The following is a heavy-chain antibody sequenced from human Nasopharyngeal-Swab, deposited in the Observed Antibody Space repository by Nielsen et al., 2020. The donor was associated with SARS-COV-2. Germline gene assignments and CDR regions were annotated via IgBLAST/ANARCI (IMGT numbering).Heavy chain of an antibody. J-gene: IGHJ4*02. CDR1: GYSFPDYY. CDR3: ATGGLDY. V-gene: IGHV1-46*04. D-gene: IGHD3-10*01. CDR2: VSPRNGST. Sequence: ASVKVSCKASGYSFPDYYMHWVRQAPGQRLEWMGLVSPRNGSTSYAQKLQGRVTITSDTSTRTVYMALSSLTSKDTAVYYCATGGLDYWGQGTLVTVSS.